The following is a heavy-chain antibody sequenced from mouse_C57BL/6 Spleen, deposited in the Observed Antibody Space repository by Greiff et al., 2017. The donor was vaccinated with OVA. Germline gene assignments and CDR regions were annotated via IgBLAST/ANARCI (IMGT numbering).Heavy chain of an antibody. J-gene: IGHJ4*01. Sequence: EVQLVESGGGLVKPGGSLKLSCAASGFTFSDYGMHWVRQAPEKGLEWVAYISSGSSTIYYADTVKGRFTISRDNAKNTLFLQMTSLRSEDTALYYCARPGGSSYVDAMGYGGKGTSVTVS. CDR3: ARPGGSSYVDAMGY. D-gene: IGHD1-1*01. V-gene: IGHV5-17*01. CDR1: GFTFSDYG. CDR2: ISSGSSTI.